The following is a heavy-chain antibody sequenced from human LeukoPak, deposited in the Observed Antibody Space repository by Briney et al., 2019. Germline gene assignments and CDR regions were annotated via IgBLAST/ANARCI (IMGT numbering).Heavy chain of an antibody. V-gene: IGHV3-9*01. D-gene: IGHD4-23*01. CDR1: GFTFDDYA. CDR3: TKDTRGNSGVDY. Sequence: GRSLRLSCAASGFTFDDYAMHWVRQAPGKGLEWVSDISWNSGSIGYADSVKGRFTISRDNAKNSLYLQMNSLRAEDTALYYCTKDTRGNSGVDYWGQGTLVTVSS. J-gene: IGHJ4*02. CDR2: ISWNSGSI.